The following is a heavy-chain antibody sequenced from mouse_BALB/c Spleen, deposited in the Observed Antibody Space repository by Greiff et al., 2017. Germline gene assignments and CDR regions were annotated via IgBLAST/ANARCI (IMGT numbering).Heavy chain of an antibody. J-gene: IGHJ4*01. D-gene: IGHD2-10*02. Sequence: EVQVVESGGGLVKPGGSLKLSCAASGFTFSDYYMYWVRQTPEKRLEWVATISDGGSYTYYPDSVKGRFTISRDNAKNNLYLQMSSLKSEDTAMYYCAREYGNYVRSAMDYWGQGTSVTVSS. CDR3: AREYGNYVRSAMDY. V-gene: IGHV5-4*02. CDR1: GFTFSDYY. CDR2: ISDGGSYT.